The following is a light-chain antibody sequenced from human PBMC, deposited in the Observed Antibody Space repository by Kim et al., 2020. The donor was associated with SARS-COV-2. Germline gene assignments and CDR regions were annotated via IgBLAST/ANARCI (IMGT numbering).Light chain of an antibody. Sequence: VSTGQTATITCSGERLGDKYACWYQQKPGQSPVLVIYQDTKRPSGIPERFSGSNSGNTATLTISGTQAMDEADYYCQTWDSSTAIVFGTGTKVTVL. J-gene: IGLJ1*01. V-gene: IGLV3-1*01. CDR1: RLGDKY. CDR3: QTWDSSTAIV. CDR2: QDT.